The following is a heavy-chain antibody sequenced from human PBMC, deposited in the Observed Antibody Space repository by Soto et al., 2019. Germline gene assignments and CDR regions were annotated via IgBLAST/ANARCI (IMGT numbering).Heavy chain of an antibody. J-gene: IGHJ6*02. V-gene: IGHV4-59*01. CDR3: ARDPSVSGWYYYYGTDV. D-gene: IGHD6-19*01. Sequence: SETLSLTCTVSGGSISSYYWSWIRQPPGKGLEWIGYIYYSGSTNYNPSLKSRVTISVDTSKNQFSLKLSSVTAADTAVYYCARDPSVSGWYYYYGTDVWGQGTTVTVSS. CDR2: IYYSGST. CDR1: GGSISSYY.